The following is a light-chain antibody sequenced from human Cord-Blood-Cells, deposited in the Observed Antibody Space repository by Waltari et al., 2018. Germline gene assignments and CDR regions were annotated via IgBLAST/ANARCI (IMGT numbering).Light chain of an antibody. CDR1: QSISRY. J-gene: IGKJ2*03. CDR2: AAS. CDR3: QRSYSTPHS. V-gene: IGKV1-39*01. Sequence: DIQMNQSPSSLSASVGDRVTITCRASQSISRYLNWYQQKPGKAPKLLIYAASSLQSGVPSRFSGSGSGPDFTLTISSQQPEDFATYYSQRSYSTPHSFGQWTKLEIK.